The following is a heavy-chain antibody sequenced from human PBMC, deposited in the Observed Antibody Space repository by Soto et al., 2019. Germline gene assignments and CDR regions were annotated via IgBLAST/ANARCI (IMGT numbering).Heavy chain of an antibody. J-gene: IGHJ6*03. D-gene: IGHD3-3*01. CDR1: GFTFSSYA. CDR2: ISGSGGST. CDR3: AKVNGNDFWIGYYYYYYYYMDV. V-gene: IGHV3-23*01. Sequence: PGGSLRLSCAASGFTFSSYAMSWVRQAPGKGLEWVSAISGSGGSTYYADSVKGRFTISRDNSKNTLYLQMNSLRAEDTAVYYCAKVNGNDFWIGYYYYYYYYMDVWGKGTTVTVSS.